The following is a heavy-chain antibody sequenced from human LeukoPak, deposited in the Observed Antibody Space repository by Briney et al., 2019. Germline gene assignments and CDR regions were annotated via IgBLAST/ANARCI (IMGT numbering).Heavy chain of an antibody. CDR2: IYYSGST. J-gene: IGHJ6*03. D-gene: IGHD1-26*01. CDR1: GGSISSYY. CDR3: ARVVVGATFYYYYYMDV. Sequence: SETLSLTCTVPGGSISSYYWSWIRQPPGKGLEWIGYIYYSGSTNYNPSLKSRVTISVDTSKNQFSLKLSSVTAADTAVYYCARVVVGATFYYYYYMDVWGKGTTVTVSS. V-gene: IGHV4-59*01.